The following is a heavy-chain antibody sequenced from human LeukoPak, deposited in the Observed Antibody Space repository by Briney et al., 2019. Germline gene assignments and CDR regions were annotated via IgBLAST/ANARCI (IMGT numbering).Heavy chain of an antibody. D-gene: IGHD2-21*02. CDR2: IFYSGST. CDR3: ASFGGVVVTASDAFDI. V-gene: IGHV4-59*01. J-gene: IGHJ3*02. CDR1: GGQFSGFY. Sequence: SETLSLTLAVYGGQFSGFYWSWVRQPPGKGLEGIGDIFYSGSTNYNPSLKSRVTISVDTSKNQFSLKLSSVTAADTAVYYCASFGGVVVTASDAFDIWGQGTMVTVSS.